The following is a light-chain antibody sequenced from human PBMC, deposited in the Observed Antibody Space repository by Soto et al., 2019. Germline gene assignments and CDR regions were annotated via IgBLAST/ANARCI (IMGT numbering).Light chain of an antibody. CDR2: AAS. V-gene: IGKV1-27*01. CDR3: QKCNSAPFT. J-gene: IGKJ3*01. Sequence: DTQMTQSPSSLSASVGDRVTITCRASQGIYNYLAWYQQKPGKVPKILIYAASSLVSGVPSRFSGSGSGTDFNLTISSLQPEYVATYYCQKCNSAPFTFGPGTKVDIK. CDR1: QGIYNY.